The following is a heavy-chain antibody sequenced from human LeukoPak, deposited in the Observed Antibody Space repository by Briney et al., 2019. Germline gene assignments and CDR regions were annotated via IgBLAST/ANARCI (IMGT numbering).Heavy chain of an antibody. CDR1: GFTFSSYA. J-gene: IGHJ4*02. CDR2: ISGSGGST. V-gene: IGHV3-23*01. Sequence: GGSLRLSCVASGFTFSSYAMSWVRQTPGKGLEWVSAISGSGGSTYYADSVKGRFTISRDNSKNTLHLQMNSLRAEDTAVYYCANLYRKAMFDYWGQGTLVTVSS. D-gene: IGHD2-8*01. CDR3: ANLYRKAMFDY.